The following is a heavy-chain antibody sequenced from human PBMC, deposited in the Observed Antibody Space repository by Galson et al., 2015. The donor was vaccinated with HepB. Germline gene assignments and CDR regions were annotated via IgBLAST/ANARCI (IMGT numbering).Heavy chain of an antibody. CDR3: AREVMWELEQPGAFDI. V-gene: IGHV1-18*01. J-gene: IGHJ3*02. CDR1: GYTFTSYG. CDR2: ISAYNGNT. D-gene: IGHD1-26*01. Sequence: SVKVSCKASGYTFTSYGISWVRQAPGQGLEWMGWISAYNGNTNYAQKLQGRVTMTTDTSTSTAYMELRSLRSDDTAVYYCAREVMWELEQPGAFDIWGQGTMVTVSS.